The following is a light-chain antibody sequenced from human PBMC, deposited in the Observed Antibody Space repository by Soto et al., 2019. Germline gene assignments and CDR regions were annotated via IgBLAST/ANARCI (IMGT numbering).Light chain of an antibody. J-gene: IGKJ2*03. CDR3: QQRSDWPPYS. CDR1: QRISSY. CDR2: DAS. V-gene: IGKV3-11*01. Sequence: EIVLTQSPPTLSLSPGQRATLSCRASQRISSYLAWYQQKPGQAPRLLIYDASKRATRIPARFSGSGSGTDFTLTISWLQPEDFAVYYCQQRSDWPPYSFGQGTKLEIK.